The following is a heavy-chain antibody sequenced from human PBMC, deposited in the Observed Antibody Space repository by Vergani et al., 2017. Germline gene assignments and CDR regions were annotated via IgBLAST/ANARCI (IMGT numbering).Heavy chain of an antibody. CDR2: TWYDGNNK. J-gene: IGHJ5*02. Sequence: QVRLVESGGAVVQPGRSLSLSCAASGFPFNQYGMHWVRQAPGKGLEWVAVTWYDGNNKQYADSVKGRFTISRDNSKSTMYLQMNSLRDEDTGVYYCARDLRLLYNRFDPWGQGTLVTVSS. CDR1: GFPFNQYG. CDR3: ARDLRLLYNRFDP. V-gene: IGHV3-33*01. D-gene: IGHD1-14*01.